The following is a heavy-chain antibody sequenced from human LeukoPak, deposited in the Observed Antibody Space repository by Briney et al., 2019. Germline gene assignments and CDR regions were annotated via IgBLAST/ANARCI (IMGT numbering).Heavy chain of an antibody. CDR2: ISDSGGHT. CDR3: AKLWFGDLSRGQAKFDY. J-gene: IGHJ4*02. CDR1: GLTFSNYV. Sequence: GGTLRLSCAASGLTFSNYVINWVRQAPGKGLEWVSTISDSGGHTYYADSVKGRFTISRDNSNNMISLQMDSLRVEDTAVYYCAKLWFGDLSRGQAKFDYWGQGTLVTVSA. D-gene: IGHD3-16*01. V-gene: IGHV3-23*01.